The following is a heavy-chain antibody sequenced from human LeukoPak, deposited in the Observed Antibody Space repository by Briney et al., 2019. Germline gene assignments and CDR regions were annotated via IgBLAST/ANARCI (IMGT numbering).Heavy chain of an antibody. CDR2: ISTSSSYI. J-gene: IGHJ4*02. CDR3: ARVKNYGSGSPLSLRY. CDR1: GLTFSSYN. Sequence: PGGSLRLSCAASGLTFSSYNMNWVRQAPGKGLEWVSSISTSSSYIYYADSVKGRFTVSRDNAKNSVYLQMNSLRSEDTAVYYCARVKNYGSGSPLSLRYWGQGTLVTVSS. D-gene: IGHD3-10*01. V-gene: IGHV3-21*04.